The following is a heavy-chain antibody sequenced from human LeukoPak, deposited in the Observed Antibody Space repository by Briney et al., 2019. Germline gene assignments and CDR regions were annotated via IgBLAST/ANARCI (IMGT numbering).Heavy chain of an antibody. CDR1: GGSISSGTYY. CDR2: ISYSGST. D-gene: IGHD4-17*01. J-gene: IGHJ5*01. V-gene: IGHV4-39*01. Sequence: PSETLSLTCTVSGGSISSGTYYWGWIRQPPRKGLEWIGSISYSGSTYYNPSLKSRVTISVDTSKNQFSLRVSSVAAADTAVYYCARRDASGTVNWFDSWGQGTLVTVSS. CDR3: ARRDASGTVNWFDS.